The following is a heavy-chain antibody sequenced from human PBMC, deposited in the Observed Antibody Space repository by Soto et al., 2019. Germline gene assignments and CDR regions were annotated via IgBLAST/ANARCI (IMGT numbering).Heavy chain of an antibody. CDR2: ISGSGGST. CDR3: AKARAPEYYYDSSGYYWDFGY. Sequence: GGSLRLSCAASGFTFSSYAMSWVRQAPGKGLEWVSAISGSGGSTYYADSVKGRFTISRDNSKNTLYLQMNSLRAEDTAVYYCAKARAPEYYYDSSGYYWDFGYWGQGTLVTVSS. D-gene: IGHD3-22*01. J-gene: IGHJ4*02. V-gene: IGHV3-23*01. CDR1: GFTFSSYA.